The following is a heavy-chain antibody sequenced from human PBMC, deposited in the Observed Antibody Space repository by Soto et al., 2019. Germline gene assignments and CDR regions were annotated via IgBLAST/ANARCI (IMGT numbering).Heavy chain of an antibody. V-gene: IGHV3-23*01. CDR2: ISGSGAYT. Sequence: GGSLRLSCAASGFTFSTYAMNWVRQPPGKGLEWVSSISGSGAYTYYADSVQGRFTISRDNSKNTLNLQMNSLRAEDTAVYYCARDRHPYSTKYYFDYWGQGALVTVSS. J-gene: IGHJ4*02. CDR1: GFTFSTYA. D-gene: IGHD2-2*01. CDR3: ARDRHPYSTKYYFDY.